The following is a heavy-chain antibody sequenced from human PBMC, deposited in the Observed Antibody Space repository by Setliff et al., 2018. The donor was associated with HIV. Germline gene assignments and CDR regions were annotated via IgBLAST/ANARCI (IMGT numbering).Heavy chain of an antibody. Sequence: SETLSLTCAVSGYSISSGYYWGWIRQPPGKGLEWIGNIYHSGSAYYNPSLKSRVTISVDTSKNQFSLKLNSVTAADTAVYYCARRRDYCSGGSCQIFDYWGQGILVTVSS. J-gene: IGHJ4*02. CDR1: GYSISSGYY. CDR3: ARRRDYCSGGSCQIFDY. CDR2: IYHSGSA. V-gene: IGHV4-38-2*01. D-gene: IGHD2-15*01.